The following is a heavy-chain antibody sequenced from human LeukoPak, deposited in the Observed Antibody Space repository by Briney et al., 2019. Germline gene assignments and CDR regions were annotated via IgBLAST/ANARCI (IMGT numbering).Heavy chain of an antibody. J-gene: IGHJ4*02. Sequence: AGSLRLSCAASAFTFNNYAMSWVRQAPGKGLEWVSVISGSGGSTDYADSVKGRFTISRDNSKNTLYLQMNSLRAEDTAVYYCAKGDSTYYYDSSGYMWGQGTLVTVSS. CDR3: AKGDSTYYYDSSGYM. D-gene: IGHD3-22*01. CDR2: ISGSGGST. CDR1: AFTFNNYA. V-gene: IGHV3-23*01.